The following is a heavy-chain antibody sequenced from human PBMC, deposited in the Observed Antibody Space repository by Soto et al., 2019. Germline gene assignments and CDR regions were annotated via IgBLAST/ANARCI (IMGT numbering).Heavy chain of an antibody. CDR3: ALGPLGYCSGGSCYYAAH. D-gene: IGHD2-15*01. Sequence: SVKVSWKASGGPFRGFAISWVRQAHGQGLEWMGGIIPISGTPNYAQKFQGRVTITADESTSTVYMELSSLRSEDTAVYYCALGPLGYCSGGSCYYAAHWGQGTQVTVSS. J-gene: IGHJ4*02. CDR2: IIPISGTP. CDR1: GGPFRGFA. V-gene: IGHV1-69*13.